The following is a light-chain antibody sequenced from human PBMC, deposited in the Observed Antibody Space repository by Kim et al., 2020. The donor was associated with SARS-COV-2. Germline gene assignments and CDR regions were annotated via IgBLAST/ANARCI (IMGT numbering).Light chain of an antibody. CDR1: SLRSYY. J-gene: IGLJ2*01. CDR3: KSRDSSGKVV. CDR2: GKN. V-gene: IGLV3-19*01. Sequence: SSEMTQDPAVSVALGQTVRITCQGDSLRSYYASWYQQKPGQAPVLVIYGKNNRPSGIPDRFSGPSSGNTASLTITGAQAEDEADYYCKSRDSSGKVVFGGGTKLTVL.